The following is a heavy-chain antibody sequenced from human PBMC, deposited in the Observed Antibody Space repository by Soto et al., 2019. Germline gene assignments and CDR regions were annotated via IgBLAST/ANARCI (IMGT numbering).Heavy chain of an antibody. CDR2: IQPDGSDT. CDR1: GFTFSTAW. D-gene: IGHD6-19*01. Sequence: EVQLVESGGGLVQPGGSLRLSCAASGFTFSTAWMSWVRQAPGKGLEWVAHIQPDGSDTYYGDSVKGRFTVSRDNPKNSLYLQLNSLRADDTAVYYCARSLYSGASDWGQGTLVTVSS. V-gene: IGHV3-7*01. CDR3: ARSLYSGASD. J-gene: IGHJ4*02.